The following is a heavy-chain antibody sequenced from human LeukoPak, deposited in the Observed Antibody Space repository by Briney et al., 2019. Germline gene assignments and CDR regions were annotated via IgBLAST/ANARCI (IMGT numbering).Heavy chain of an antibody. CDR1: GFTFSRSW. CDR2: INGDGAKI. D-gene: IGHD2-15*01. Sequence: GGSLRLSCAASGFTFSRSWMTWVRQAPGKGLEWVANINGDGAKIHYVDSVKGRFTISRDKAKKSLYLQMNRLRVEDTALYYCARDESPIDINGWYDAFYVWGQGTTVIVSS. V-gene: IGHV3-7*01. CDR3: ARDESPIDINGWYDAFYV. J-gene: IGHJ3*01.